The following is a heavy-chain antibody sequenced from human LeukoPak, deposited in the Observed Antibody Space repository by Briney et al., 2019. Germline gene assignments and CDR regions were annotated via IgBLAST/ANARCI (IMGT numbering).Heavy chain of an antibody. V-gene: IGHV3-30*02. D-gene: IGHD2/OR15-2a*01. CDR3: AKDGTSYYYIYY. CDR1: GFTFNNYG. J-gene: IGHJ4*02. CDR2: IRYDGSNT. Sequence: GGSLRLSCAASGFTFNNYGMHWVRQAPGKGLEWLAFIRYDGSNTYYADSVKGRFTVSRDDSKNTLYLQMDSLRGDDTAVYYCAKDGTSYYYIYYWGQGTLVTVSS.